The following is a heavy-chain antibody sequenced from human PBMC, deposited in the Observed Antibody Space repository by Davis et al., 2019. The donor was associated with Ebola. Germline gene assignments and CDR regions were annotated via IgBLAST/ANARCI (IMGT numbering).Heavy chain of an antibody. CDR2: IFTGDSDT. J-gene: IGHJ4*02. V-gene: IGHV5-51*01. Sequence: GESLKISCKDSGNSFTSHWIGWVRQMPGKGLEWMGIIFTGDSDTRYSPSFQGQVTISADKSITTAYLQWSSLKASDTALYYCARLPWGTVAGLDSWGQGTLVTVSS. CDR3: ARLPWGTVAGLDS. CDR1: GNSFTSHW. D-gene: IGHD3-16*01.